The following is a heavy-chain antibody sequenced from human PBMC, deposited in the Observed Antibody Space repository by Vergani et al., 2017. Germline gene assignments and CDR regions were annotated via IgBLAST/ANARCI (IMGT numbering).Heavy chain of an antibody. D-gene: IGHD2-15*01. V-gene: IGHV3-43*01. CDR2: ISWDGGST. CDR1: GFTFDDYT. Sequence: EVQLVESGGVVVQPGGSLRLSCAASGFTFDDYTMHWVRQAPGKGLEWVSLISWDGGSTYYADSVKGRFTISRDNSKNSLYLQMNSLRTEDTALYYCTTASDCSGGSCYSLYYYGMDVWGQGTTVTVSS. J-gene: IGHJ6*02. CDR3: TTASDCSGGSCYSLYYYGMDV.